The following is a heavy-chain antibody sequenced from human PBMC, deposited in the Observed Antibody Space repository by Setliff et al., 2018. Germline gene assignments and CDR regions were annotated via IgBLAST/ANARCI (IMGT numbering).Heavy chain of an antibody. CDR2: IHTGGGSA. D-gene: IGHD6-13*01. V-gene: IGHV1-46*01. CDR1: GYSFTGYY. Sequence: AASVKVSCKASGYSFTGYYMHWVRQAPGQGLEWMGIIHTGGGSASYAPKFQGRVTMTSDTSTNTIYMEVNIVRPDDTAIYYCARGGMAAAGRKGVFEYWGQGTLVTVSS. CDR3: ARGGMAAAGRKGVFEY. J-gene: IGHJ4*02.